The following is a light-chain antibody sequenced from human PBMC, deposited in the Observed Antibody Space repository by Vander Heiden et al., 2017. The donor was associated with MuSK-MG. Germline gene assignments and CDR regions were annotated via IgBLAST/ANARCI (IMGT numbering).Light chain of an antibody. J-gene: IGLJ2*01. V-gene: IGLV3-19*01. CDR3: NSRDSSGNHVV. Sequence: SSELTQDPAVSVALGQTVRITCQGDSLRTYYSSWYQQKPGQAPVLVIYGKTHRPSGIPDRFSGSSSGNTASLTITGAQAEDEADYYCNSRDSSGNHVVFGGGTKLTGL. CDR1: SLRTYY. CDR2: GKT.